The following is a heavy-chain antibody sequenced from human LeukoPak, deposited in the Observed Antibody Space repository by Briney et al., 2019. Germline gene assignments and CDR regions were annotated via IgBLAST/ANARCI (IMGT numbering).Heavy chain of an antibody. CDR3: ARDLSIAVAGLFDY. D-gene: IGHD6-19*01. J-gene: IGHJ4*02. CDR2: IIPIFGTA. V-gene: IGHV1-69*05. Sequence: SVKVSCKASGGXFSSYAISWVRQAPGQGLEWMGGIIPIFGTANYAQKFQGRVTMTTDTSTSTAYMELRSLRSDDTAVYYCARDLSIAVAGLFDYWGQGTLVTVSS. CDR1: GGXFSSYA.